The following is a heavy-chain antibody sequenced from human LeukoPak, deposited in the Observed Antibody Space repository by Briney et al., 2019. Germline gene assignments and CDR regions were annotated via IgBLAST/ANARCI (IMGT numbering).Heavy chain of an antibody. CDR3: ARETPGGFDP. V-gene: IGHV4-59*01. J-gene: IGHJ5*02. CDR2: IHHSGST. CDR1: GGSISRYY. Sequence: PETLSLTCTVSGGSISRYYWSWIRQPPGKGLEWIAYIHHSGSTTYNPSSKSRVTISIDTSKNQFSLNLNSVTAADTAGYNCARETPGGFDPWGQGTLVTVSS.